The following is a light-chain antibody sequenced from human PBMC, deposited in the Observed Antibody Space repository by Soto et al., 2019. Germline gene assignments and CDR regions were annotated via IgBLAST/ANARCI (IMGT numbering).Light chain of an antibody. CDR2: EVN. J-gene: IGLJ3*02. CDR3: ASYTISSTRV. CDR1: NNDVGAYNY. V-gene: IGLV2-14*01. Sequence: QSALTQPASVSGSPGQSITISCTGSNNDVGAYNYVSWYQQHPGKAPKLKIYEVNNQPSGVSHRFSGSKSGNTASLTISGLQADDEADYYCASYTISSTRVFGGGTKLTVL.